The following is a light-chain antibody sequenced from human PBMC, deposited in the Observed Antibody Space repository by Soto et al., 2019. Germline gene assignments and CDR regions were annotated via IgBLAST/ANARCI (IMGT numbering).Light chain of an antibody. CDR3: QQYATSLYT. J-gene: IGKJ2*01. CDR2: GAS. CDR1: QRVSSSY. Sequence: EIVLTQSPGTLSSSPGERVSLSCRASQRVSSSYFAWFQQRPGQAPRLLIYGASSRATGTPDRFSGSGSGTDFTLTISRLEPEDFAVYYCQQYATSLYTFGQGTKLEIK. V-gene: IGKV3-20*01.